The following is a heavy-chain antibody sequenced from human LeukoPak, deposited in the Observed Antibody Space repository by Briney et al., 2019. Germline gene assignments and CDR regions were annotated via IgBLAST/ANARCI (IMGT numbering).Heavy chain of an antibody. CDR2: IYYSGST. D-gene: IGHD4-17*01. CDR3: ARHLAETTADAFDI. CDR1: GDSISSYY. Sequence: SETLSLTCTVSGDSISSYYWGWIRQPPGKGLEWIGSIYYSGSTYYNPSLKSRVTISVDTSKNQFSLKLSSVTAADTAVYYCARHLAETTADAFDIWGQGTMVTVSS. V-gene: IGHV4-39*01. J-gene: IGHJ3*02.